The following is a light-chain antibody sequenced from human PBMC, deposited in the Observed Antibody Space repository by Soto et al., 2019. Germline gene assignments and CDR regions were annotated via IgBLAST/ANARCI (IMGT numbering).Light chain of an antibody. CDR2: DAS. CDR1: QTVGIY. Sequence: EIVLTQSPATLSLSPGERATLCCRASQTVGIYLAWYQQKPGQAPRLLIYDASSRAAGIPARFSGSGSGTDFTLTISSLESEDFAIYYCQHRSDWPWTFGQGTKV. J-gene: IGKJ1*01. CDR3: QHRSDWPWT. V-gene: IGKV3-11*01.